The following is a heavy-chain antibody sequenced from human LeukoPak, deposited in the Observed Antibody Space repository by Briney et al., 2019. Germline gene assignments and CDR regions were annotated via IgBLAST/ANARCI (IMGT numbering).Heavy chain of an antibody. CDR2: IIPIFGTA. J-gene: IGHJ4*02. CDR3: ARLIVYHFDY. Sequence: SVKVSRKASGGTFSSYAISWVRQAPGQGLEWMGGIIPIFGTANYAQKFQGRVTITADKSTSTAYMELSSLRSEDTAVYYCARLIVYHFDYWGQGTLVTVSS. V-gene: IGHV1-69*06. D-gene: IGHD5/OR15-5a*01. CDR1: GGTFSSYA.